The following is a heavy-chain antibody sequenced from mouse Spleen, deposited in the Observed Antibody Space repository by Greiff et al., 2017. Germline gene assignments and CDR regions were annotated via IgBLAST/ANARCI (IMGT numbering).Heavy chain of an antibody. CDR3: AIPHDGYYGNGIFAY. D-gene: IGHD2-3*01. CDR2: IYPGSGNV. CDR1: GYTFTDYS. J-gene: IGHJ3*01. V-gene: IGHV1-84*01. Sequence: QVQLKESGPELVKPGTSVKISCKASGYTFTDYSINWVEQRPGQGPEWIGWIYPGSGNVKYNEKFKGKATLTVDTSSSAAYMQLSSLTSEDSAVYFCAIPHDGYYGNGIFAYWGQGTLVTVSA.